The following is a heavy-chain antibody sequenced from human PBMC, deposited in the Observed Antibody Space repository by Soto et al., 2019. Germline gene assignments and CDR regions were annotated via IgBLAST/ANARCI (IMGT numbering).Heavy chain of an antibody. J-gene: IGHJ3*02. CDR3: ARGNAFDI. CDR2: IYSSGGT. CDR1: GFTVSNNY. Sequence: PGGSLRLSCAASGFTVSNNYMSRVRQAPGKGLEWVSLIYSSGGTYHADSVKGRFTISRDNSKNTLYLQMNSLRADDTAAYYCARGNAFDIWGQGTMVTVSS. V-gene: IGHV3-53*01.